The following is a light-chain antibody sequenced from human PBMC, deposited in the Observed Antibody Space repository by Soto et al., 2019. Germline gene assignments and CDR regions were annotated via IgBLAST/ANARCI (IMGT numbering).Light chain of an antibody. J-gene: IGLJ2*01. Sequence: QSVLTQPPSASGSPGQSVTISCTGTSTDVGGYKFVSWYQQHPGKAPKLIIYEISERPSGVPDRFSGSKSGNTASLTVSGLQGEDEANYYCSPYTGSNTLLFGGGTKLTVL. V-gene: IGLV2-8*01. CDR1: STDVGGYKF. CDR3: SPYTGSNTLL. CDR2: EIS.